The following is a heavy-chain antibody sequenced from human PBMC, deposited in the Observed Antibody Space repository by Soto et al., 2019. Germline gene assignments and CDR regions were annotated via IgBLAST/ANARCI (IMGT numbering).Heavy chain of an antibody. J-gene: IGHJ5*02. D-gene: IGHD2-2*01. CDR1: GYTFTSYD. CDR2: MNPNSGNT. CDR3: ARGGIVVVPAAMWSWFDP. Sequence: QVQLVQSGAEVKRPGASVKVSCKASGYTFTSYDINWVRQATGQGLEWMGWMNPNSGNTGYAQKFQGRVTMTRNTSISTAYMELSSLGSEDTAVYYCARGGIVVVPAAMWSWFDPWGQGTLVTVSS. V-gene: IGHV1-8*01.